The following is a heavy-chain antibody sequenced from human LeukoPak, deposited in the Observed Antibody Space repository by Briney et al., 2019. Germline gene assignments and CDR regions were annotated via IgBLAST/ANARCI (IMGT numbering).Heavy chain of an antibody. Sequence: SETLSLTCTVSGGSVSSFYWSWIRQPAGKGLEWIGRIYTSGITNYNPSLKSRVTMSVDTSKNQLSLKLTSVTAADTAVYYCAREGGYWRSDYWGQGTRVTVSS. J-gene: IGHJ4*02. V-gene: IGHV4-4*07. CDR1: GGSVSSFY. CDR2: IYTSGIT. CDR3: AREGGYWRSDY. D-gene: IGHD5-12*01.